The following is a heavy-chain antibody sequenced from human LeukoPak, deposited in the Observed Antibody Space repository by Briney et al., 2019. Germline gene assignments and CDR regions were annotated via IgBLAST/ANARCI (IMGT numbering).Heavy chain of an antibody. Sequence: ASVKVSCKASGYTFTGYYMRWVRQAPGQGLEWMGWINPNSGGTNYAQKFQGRVIMTRDTSISAAYMELSRLRSDDTAVYYCARDLYGDYAFDYWGQGTLVTVSS. V-gene: IGHV1-2*02. CDR3: ARDLYGDYAFDY. D-gene: IGHD4-17*01. CDR2: INPNSGGT. CDR1: GYTFTGYY. J-gene: IGHJ4*02.